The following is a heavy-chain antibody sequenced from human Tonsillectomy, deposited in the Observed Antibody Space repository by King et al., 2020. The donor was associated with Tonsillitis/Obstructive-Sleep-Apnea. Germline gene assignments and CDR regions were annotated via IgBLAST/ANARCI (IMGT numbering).Heavy chain of an antibody. V-gene: IGHV3-33*01. CDR3: ARVVLDCSPISCYTVSGYYYGIDV. CDR2: IWYGGSNK. D-gene: IGHD2-2*02. Sequence: VQLVESGGGVVQPGRSLRLSCAASGFTFSSYGMQWVRQAPGKGLEWVAVIWYGGSNKYYADSVKGRFTISRDNSKNTLYLQMNSLRAEDTAVYYCARVVLDCSPISCYTVSGYYYGIDVWGQGTTLTVS. CDR1: GFTFSSYG. J-gene: IGHJ6*02.